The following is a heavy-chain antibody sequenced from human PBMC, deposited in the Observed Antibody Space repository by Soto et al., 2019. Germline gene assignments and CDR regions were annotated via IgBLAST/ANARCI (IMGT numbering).Heavy chain of an antibody. D-gene: IGHD3-22*01. J-gene: IGHJ3*02. CDR1: GYTFTSYY. V-gene: IGHV1-46*01. CDR2: INPSGGST. Sequence: ASVKVSCKASGYTFTSYYMHWVRQAPGQGLEWMGIINPSGGSTSYAQKFQGRVTMTRDASTSTVYMELSSLRSEDTAVYYCARDPPRGIVVVITNMPHDAFDIWGQGTMVTVSS. CDR3: ARDPPRGIVVVITNMPHDAFDI.